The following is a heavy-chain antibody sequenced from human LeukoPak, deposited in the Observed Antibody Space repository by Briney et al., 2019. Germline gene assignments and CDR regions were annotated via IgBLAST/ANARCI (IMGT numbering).Heavy chain of an antibody. J-gene: IGHJ4*02. D-gene: IGHD2-2*01. V-gene: IGHV3-30*18. CDR3: ANVLGYCSSTSCPPGY. CDR2: ISYDGSNK. Sequence: GGSLRLSCAASGFTFSSYGMHWVRQAPGKGLEWVAVISYDGSNKYYADSVKGRFTISRDNSENTLYLQMNSLRAEDTAVYYCANVLGYCSSTSCPPGYWGQGTLVTVSS. CDR1: GFTFSSYG.